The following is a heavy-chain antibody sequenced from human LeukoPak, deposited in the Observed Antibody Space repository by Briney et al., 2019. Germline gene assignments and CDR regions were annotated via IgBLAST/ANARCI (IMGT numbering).Heavy chain of an antibody. J-gene: IGHJ1*01. D-gene: IGHD6-25*01. CDR1: GFTFSSYA. V-gene: IGHV3-23*01. CDR3: AKDRLGFLGYFQH. CDR2: ITGSGGST. Sequence: SGGPLRLSCAASGFTFSSYAMNWVRQAPGRGLEWVSVITGSGGSTYHADSVKGRFTISRDNSKNTLYLQMNRLRADDTAVYYCAKDRLGFLGYFQHWGEGTLVTVSS.